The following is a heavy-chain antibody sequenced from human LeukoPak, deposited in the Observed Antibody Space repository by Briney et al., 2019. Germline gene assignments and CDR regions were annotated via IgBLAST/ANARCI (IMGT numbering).Heavy chain of an antibody. J-gene: IGHJ5*02. D-gene: IGHD2-8*02. CDR2: IYHSGST. CDR1: GGSISSYY. Sequence: SETLSLTCTVSGGSISSYYWGWIRQPPGKGLEWIGSIYHSGSTYYNPSLKSRVTISVDTSKNQFSLKLSSVTAADTAVYYCASATYWRSWFDPWGQGTLVTVSS. V-gene: IGHV4-38-2*02. CDR3: ASATYWRSWFDP.